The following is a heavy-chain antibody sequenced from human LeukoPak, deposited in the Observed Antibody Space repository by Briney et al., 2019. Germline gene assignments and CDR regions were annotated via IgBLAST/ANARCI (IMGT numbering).Heavy chain of an antibody. CDR1: GGSFSGYY. Sequence: SETLSLTCAVYGGSFSGYYWSWIRQPPGKGLEWIGEINHSGSTNYNPSLKSRVTISVDTSKNQFSLKLSSVTAADTAVYYCARHSSGSYSLDYWGQGTLVTVSS. D-gene: IGHD1-26*01. CDR2: INHSGST. CDR3: ARHSSGSYSLDY. V-gene: IGHV4-34*01. J-gene: IGHJ4*02.